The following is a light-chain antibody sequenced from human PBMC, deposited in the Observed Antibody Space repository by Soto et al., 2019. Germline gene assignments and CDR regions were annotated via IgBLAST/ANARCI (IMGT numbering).Light chain of an antibody. J-gene: IGLJ1*01. V-gene: IGLV2-14*01. Sequence: ALTQPASVSGSPGQSITISCTGTSSDVGGYNYVSWYQQQSGKAPKLMIHEVSNRPSGVSNRFSGSKSGNTASLTISGLQAEDEADYYCSSYTSSRAYVFGIGT. CDR2: EVS. CDR1: SSDVGGYNY. CDR3: SSYTSSRAYV.